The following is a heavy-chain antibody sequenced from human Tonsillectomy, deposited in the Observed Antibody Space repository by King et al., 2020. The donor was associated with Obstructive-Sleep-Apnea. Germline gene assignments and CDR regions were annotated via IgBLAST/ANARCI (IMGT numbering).Heavy chain of an antibody. CDR2: IYYSGST. Sequence: RLQLQESGPGLVKPSETLSLSCTVSGGSISSSNYYWGWIRQPPGKGLEWIGSIYYSGSTYYNPSLKSRVTISVDTSKNQFSLKLSSVTAADTAVYYCARDPYSYCDYWGQGTLVTVSA. CDR3: ARDPYSYCDY. J-gene: IGHJ4*02. CDR1: GGSISSSNYY. D-gene: IGHD1-26*01. V-gene: IGHV4-39*06.